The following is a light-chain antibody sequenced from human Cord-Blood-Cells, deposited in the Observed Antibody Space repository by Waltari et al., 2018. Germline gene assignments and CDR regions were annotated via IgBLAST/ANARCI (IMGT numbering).Light chain of an antibody. Sequence: SYELTQPPSVSVSPGQTARITCSGDALPKQYAYWYQQKQGQAPVPVIYKDSERPSGIPERFSGSSSGTTVTLTISGVQAEDEADYYCQSADSSGTYVVFGGGTKLTVL. CDR3: QSADSSGTYVV. CDR1: ALPKQY. J-gene: IGLJ2*01. V-gene: IGLV3-25*03. CDR2: KDS.